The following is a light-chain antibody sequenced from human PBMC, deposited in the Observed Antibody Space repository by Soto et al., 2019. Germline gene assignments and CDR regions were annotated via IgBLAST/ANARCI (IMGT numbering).Light chain of an antibody. CDR3: SSFASTHTYV. J-gene: IGLJ1*01. V-gene: IGLV2-14*01. CDR1: SRDVAFYNH. CDR2: EVN. Sequence: QSALTQPASVSGSPGQSITISCTGTSRDVAFYNHVSWYQQHPGKAPKLLIYEVNNRPSGVSHRFSGSKSGNTASLTISGLQAEDDADYYCSSFASTHTYVFGTGTKVTVL.